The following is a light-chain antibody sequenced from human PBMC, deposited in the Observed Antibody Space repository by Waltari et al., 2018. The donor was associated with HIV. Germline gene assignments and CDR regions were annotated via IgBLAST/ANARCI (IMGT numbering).Light chain of an antibody. V-gene: IGLV2-8*01. CDR1: SSDVVGYNY. CDR3: ASYAGRNNLV. Sequence: QSALTQPPSASGSPGQSVTISCTGTSSDVVGYNYVSWYKPHTGEAPKFVIFEVYQRPSGVPDRLSGSKSGNTASLTVSGLQADDEATYYCASYAGRNNLVFGGGTKLTVL. J-gene: IGLJ2*01. CDR2: EVY.